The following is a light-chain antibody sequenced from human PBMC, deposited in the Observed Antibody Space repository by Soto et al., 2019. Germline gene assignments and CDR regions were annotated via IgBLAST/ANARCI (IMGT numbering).Light chain of an antibody. CDR1: SSDVGGYNY. CDR3: SSYTTRTTLI. CDR2: GDS. J-gene: IGLJ2*01. V-gene: IGLV2-14*03. Sequence: QSALTQPASVSGSPGQSITISCTGTSSDVGGYNYVSWYQHHPGKAPKLMIFGDSKRPSGVSNRFSGSKSGNTASLTISGLQADDEADYYCSSYTTRTTLIFGGGTQLTVL.